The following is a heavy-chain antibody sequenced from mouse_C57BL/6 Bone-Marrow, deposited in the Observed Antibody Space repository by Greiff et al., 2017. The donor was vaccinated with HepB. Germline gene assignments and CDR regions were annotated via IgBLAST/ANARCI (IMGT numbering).Heavy chain of an antibody. V-gene: IGHV1-63*01. Sequence: VQLVESGAELVRPGTSVKMSCKASGYTFTNYWIGWAKQRPGHGLEWIGDIYPGGGYTNYNEKFKGKATLTADKSSSTAYMQFSSLTSEDSAIYYCARPHGSSYNYAMDYWGQGTSVTVSS. D-gene: IGHD1-1*01. CDR2: IYPGGGYT. J-gene: IGHJ4*01. CDR1: GYTFTNYW. CDR3: ARPHGSSYNYAMDY.